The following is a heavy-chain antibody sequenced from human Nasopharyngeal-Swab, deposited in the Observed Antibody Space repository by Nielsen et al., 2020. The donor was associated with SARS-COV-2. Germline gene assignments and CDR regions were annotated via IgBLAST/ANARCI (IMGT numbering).Heavy chain of an antibody. D-gene: IGHD6-19*01. CDR3: ARGVLGWYGGPGPLDTDY. CDR2: IYYSGST. V-gene: IGHV4-59*13. Sequence: SETLSLTCSVSGGSISSYSWSWIRQPPGKGLEWIGYIYYSGSTNYNPSLKSRVTISVDTSKNQFSLQLSSVTAADTAVYYCARGVLGWYGGPGPLDTDYWGQGTLVTVSS. CDR1: GGSISSYS. J-gene: IGHJ4*02.